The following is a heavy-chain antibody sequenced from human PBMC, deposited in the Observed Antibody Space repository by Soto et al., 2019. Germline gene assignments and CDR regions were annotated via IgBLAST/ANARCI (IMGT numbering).Heavy chain of an antibody. CDR1: GGTFSSYA. V-gene: IGHV1-69*12. Sequence: QVQLVQSGAEVKKPGSSVKVSCKASGGTFSSYAISWVRQAPGQGLEWMGGIIPIFGTANYAQKFQGRVTITADESTSTAYMELSSLRSEDTAVYYCARGSDDSSGYQSPFAEYFQHWGQGTLVTVSS. D-gene: IGHD3-22*01. CDR3: ARGSDDSSGYQSPFAEYFQH. CDR2: IIPIFGTA. J-gene: IGHJ1*01.